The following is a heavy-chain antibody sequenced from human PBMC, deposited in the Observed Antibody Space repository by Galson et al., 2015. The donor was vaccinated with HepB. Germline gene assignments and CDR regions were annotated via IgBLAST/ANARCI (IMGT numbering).Heavy chain of an antibody. J-gene: IGHJ4*02. V-gene: IGHV3-30*18. CDR3: AKDPAGRFVVNYRGYYFDD. CDR2: XXHXXSYK. CDR1: GFTFSNYG. Sequence: SLRLSCAASGFTFSNYGMHWVRQAPGKGXXXVAXXXHXXSYKSXXESXXXRXTSFRDXXKGTLXXQMNSLRPEDTAVYYCAKDPAGRFVVNYRGYYFDDWGQGTLVTVSS. D-gene: IGHD1-7*01.